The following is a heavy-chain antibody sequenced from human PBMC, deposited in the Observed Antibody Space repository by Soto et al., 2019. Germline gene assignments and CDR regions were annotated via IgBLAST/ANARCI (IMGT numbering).Heavy chain of an antibody. CDR1: GLTLSSYW. Sequence: PGGSLRLSCAAPGLTLSSYWMAWVRQTSGKGLEFVANISPDGNEINYVDSVKGRFTISRDNAKNFLFLRMDSLRDDDTAVYYCGADQWGGAFDIGGRGTVVTVSS. CDR2: ISPDGNEI. D-gene: IGHD3-10*01. CDR3: GADQWGGAFDI. J-gene: IGHJ3*02. V-gene: IGHV3-7*01.